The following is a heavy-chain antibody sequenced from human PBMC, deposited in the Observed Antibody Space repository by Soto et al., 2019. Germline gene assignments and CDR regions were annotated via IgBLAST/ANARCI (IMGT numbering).Heavy chain of an antibody. CDR1: GISITSSY. J-gene: IGHJ5*02. Sequence: SETLSLTCTVSGISITSSYWNWFRQSPGKGLEWIGQISDRGDIDYNPPLESRVAISTDTSKNQVSLTLTAVNAADTAVYFGARGRHGFGPWGQGTLVTV. CDR3: ARGRHGFGP. CDR2: ISDRGDI. V-gene: IGHV4-59*12.